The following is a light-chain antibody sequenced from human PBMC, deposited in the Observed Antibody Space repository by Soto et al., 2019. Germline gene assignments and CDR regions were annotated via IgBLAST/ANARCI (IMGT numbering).Light chain of an antibody. CDR2: DVT. J-gene: IGLJ2*01. CDR1: SSDVGNYDY. Sequence: QSALTQPASVSGFPGQAITISCTGTSSDVGNYDYVSWYQQHPGKAPKRIIYDVTNRPSRISNRFSGSKSGTTASLTNSGLQAEDEAAYYCSSKTNRITIGEVFGGGTKLTVL. CDR3: SSKTNRITIGEV. V-gene: IGLV2-14*01.